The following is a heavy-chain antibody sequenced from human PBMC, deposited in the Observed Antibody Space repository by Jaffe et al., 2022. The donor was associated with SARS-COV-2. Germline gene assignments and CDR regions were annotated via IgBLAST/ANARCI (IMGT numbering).Heavy chain of an antibody. V-gene: IGHV3-9*01. CDR2: ISWNSGSI. CDR1: GFTFDDYA. Sequence: EVQLVESGGGLVQPGRSLRLSCAASGFTFDDYAMHWVRQAPGKGLEWVSGISWNSGSIGYADSVKGRFTISRDNAKNSLYLQMNSLRAEDTALYYCAKRGGYCSGGSCYDWDYFDYWGQGTLVTVSS. D-gene: IGHD2-15*01. J-gene: IGHJ4*02. CDR3: AKRGGYCSGGSCYDWDYFDY.